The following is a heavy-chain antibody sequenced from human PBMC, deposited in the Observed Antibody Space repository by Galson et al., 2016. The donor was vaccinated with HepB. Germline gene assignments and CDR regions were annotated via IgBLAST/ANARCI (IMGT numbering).Heavy chain of an antibody. CDR2: IYYSGST. CDR1: GGSVSSGSYY. V-gene: IGHV4-61*01. J-gene: IGHJ4*02. D-gene: IGHD7-27*01. Sequence: SETLSLTCTVSGGSVSSGSYYWSWIRHPPGKRLEWIAFIYYSGSTNYNPTLTSRVPVTVETSKNQFPLKLRSVTAADTAVYYCARVSPALTTNGGYVVWGDYYFDYWGQGTLVPVSS. CDR3: ARVSPALTTNGGYVVWGDYYFDY.